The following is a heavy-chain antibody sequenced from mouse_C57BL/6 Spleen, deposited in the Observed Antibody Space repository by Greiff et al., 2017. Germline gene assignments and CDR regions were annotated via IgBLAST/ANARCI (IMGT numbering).Heavy chain of an antibody. CDR2: INPGSGGT. CDR3: ARSYDYDPFAY. D-gene: IGHD2-4*01. Sequence: VQRVESGAELVRPGTSVKVSCKASGYAFTNYLIEWVKQRPGQGLEWIGVINPGSGGTNYNEKFKGKATLTADKSSSTAYMQLSSLTSEDSAVYFCARSYDYDPFAYWGQGTLVTVSA. J-gene: IGHJ3*01. V-gene: IGHV1-54*01. CDR1: GYAFTNYL.